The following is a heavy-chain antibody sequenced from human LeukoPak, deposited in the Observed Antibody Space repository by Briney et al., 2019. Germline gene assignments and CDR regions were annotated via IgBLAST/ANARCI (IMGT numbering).Heavy chain of an antibody. V-gene: IGHV4-34*01. CDR1: GGSFSGYY. CDR3: ARERITMVRGVISDYYYYYGMDV. Sequence: SETLSLTCAVYGGSFSGYYWSWIRQPPGKGREWIGEINHSGSTNYNPSLKSRVTISVDTSKNQFSLKLSSVTAADTAVYYCARERITMVRGVISDYYYYYGMDVWGQGTTVTVSS. CDR2: INHSGST. D-gene: IGHD3-10*01. J-gene: IGHJ6*02.